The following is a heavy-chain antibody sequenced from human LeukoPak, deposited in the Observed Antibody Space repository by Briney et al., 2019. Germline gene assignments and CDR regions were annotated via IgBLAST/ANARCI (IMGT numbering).Heavy chain of an antibody. CDR2: IKSKTDGETT. CDR3: AHRDTTMVRVDY. J-gene: IGHJ4*02. D-gene: IGHD5-18*01. CDR1: GFTFRNAS. Sequence: GGSLRLSCAASGFTFRNASMGWIRQAPGKGLEWVGRIKSKTDGETTDYAAPVKGRFTISRDDSKNTLYLQMNSLTTEDTAVYFCAHRDTTMVRVDYWGQGTLVTVSS. V-gene: IGHV3-15*01.